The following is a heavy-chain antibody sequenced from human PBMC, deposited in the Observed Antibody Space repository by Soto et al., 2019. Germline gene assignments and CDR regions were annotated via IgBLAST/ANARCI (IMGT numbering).Heavy chain of an antibody. CDR3: ARASVGPPGGGSWIMPFDF. Sequence: QVQLQESGPGLVKPSETLSLTCSVSGGSISNYYWSWIRQSAGKGLEWIGRIYPGGSTNYNPSLKSPVTMSVDTSKNQFSLRPTSVTAADTAVYYCARASVGPPGGGSWIMPFDFWGQGTRVTVSS. J-gene: IGHJ4*02. V-gene: IGHV4-4*07. CDR1: GGSISNYY. CDR2: IYPGGST. D-gene: IGHD2-15*01.